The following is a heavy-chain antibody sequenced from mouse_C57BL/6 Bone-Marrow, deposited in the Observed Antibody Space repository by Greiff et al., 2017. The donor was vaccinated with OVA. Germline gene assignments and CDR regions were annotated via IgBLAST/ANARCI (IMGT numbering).Heavy chain of an antibody. J-gene: IGHJ1*03. D-gene: IGHD1-1*01. V-gene: IGHV1-69*01. Sequence: VQLQQPGAELVMPGASVKLSCKASGYTFTSYWMHWVKQRPGQGLEWIGEIDPSDSYTNYNQKFKGKSTLTVDKYSSTAYMQLSSLTSEDSAVYYCARYYYGSSYNWYFDVWGTGTTVTVSS. CDR2: IDPSDSYT. CDR1: GYTFTSYW. CDR3: ARYYYGSSYNWYFDV.